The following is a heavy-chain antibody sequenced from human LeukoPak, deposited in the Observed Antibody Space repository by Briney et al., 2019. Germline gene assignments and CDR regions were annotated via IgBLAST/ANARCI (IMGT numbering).Heavy chain of an antibody. V-gene: IGHV3-48*01. CDR2: IGVDSSRV. J-gene: IGHJ3*02. CDR1: GFIFSSYS. Sequence: GSLRLSCVASGFIFSSYSMNWVRQAPGKGLEWISYIGVDSSRVYYADSVKGRFTISRDNSRDTVDLQTNSLRTEDTALYYCATSKRLVGAGGEFEIWGQGTMVTVSS. CDR3: ATSKRLVGAGGEFEI. D-gene: IGHD1-26*01.